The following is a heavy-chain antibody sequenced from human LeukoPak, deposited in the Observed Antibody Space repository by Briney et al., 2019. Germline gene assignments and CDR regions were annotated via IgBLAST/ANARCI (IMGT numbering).Heavy chain of an antibody. J-gene: IGHJ4*02. CDR3: ARVRAAAGPPDY. Sequence: ASVKVSCKASGYTFTGYYMHWVRQAPGQGLEWMGWINPNSGGTNYAQKFQGRVTMTRDTSISTAYMELSRLRSDDTAVYCCARVRAAAGPPDYWGQGTLVTVSS. CDR2: INPNSGGT. D-gene: IGHD6-13*01. V-gene: IGHV1-2*02. CDR1: GYTFTGYY.